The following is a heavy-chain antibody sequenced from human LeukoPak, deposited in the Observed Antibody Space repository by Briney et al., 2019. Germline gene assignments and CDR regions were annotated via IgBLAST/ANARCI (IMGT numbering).Heavy chain of an antibody. CDR3: AKGYWNPGY. D-gene: IGHD1-1*01. CDR2: ISGSGGST. CDR1: GFTFRTYA. V-gene: IGHV3-23*01. J-gene: IGHJ4*02. Sequence: GGSLRLSCAASGFTFRTYAMTWVRQAPGKGLEWVSAISGSGGSTYYADSVKGRFTISRDNSKNTLYLQMSNLRAEDTALYYCAKGYWNPGYWGQGTLVTVSS.